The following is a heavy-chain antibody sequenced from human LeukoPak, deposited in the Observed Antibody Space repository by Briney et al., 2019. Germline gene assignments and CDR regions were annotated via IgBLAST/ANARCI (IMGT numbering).Heavy chain of an antibody. D-gene: IGHD1-14*01. CDR1: GGTFSSYT. Sequence: ASVKVSCKASGGTFSSYTISWVRQAPGQELEWMGRIIPILGIANYAQKFQGRVTITADKSTSTAYMELSSLRSEDTAVYYCARDGTKVAYPYYYYGMAVWGQGTTVTVSS. J-gene: IGHJ6*02. CDR3: ARDGTKVAYPYYYYGMAV. V-gene: IGHV1-69*04. CDR2: IIPILGIA.